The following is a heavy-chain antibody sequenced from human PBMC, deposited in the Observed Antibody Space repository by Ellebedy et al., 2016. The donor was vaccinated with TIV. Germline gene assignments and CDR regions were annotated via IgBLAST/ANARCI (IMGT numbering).Heavy chain of an antibody. CDR1: GYTFISYG. J-gene: IGHJ5*02. CDR3: ARAFSGSNWFDP. D-gene: IGHD6-25*01. V-gene: IGHV1-18*04. CDR2: ISAYNGNT. Sequence: ASVKVSCKASGYTFISYGISWVRQAPGQGLEWMGWISAYNGNTNYAQKLQDRVTMTTATSASTAYMELRSLRSDDTAVYYCARAFSGSNWFDPWGQGTLVTVSS.